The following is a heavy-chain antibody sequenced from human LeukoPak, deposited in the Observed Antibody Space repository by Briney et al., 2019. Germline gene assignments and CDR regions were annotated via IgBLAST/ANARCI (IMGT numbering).Heavy chain of an antibody. D-gene: IGHD4-11*01. Sequence: SETLSLTCAVSGASISSYYWAWIRQPPEKGLEWIGSIYYTEGTNYSPSLKSRVTISVDTSKNQFSLKLSSVTAADTAVYYCARHGGTRVTLVEVYYFDHWGQGTPVTVSS. CDR3: ARHGGTRVTLVEVYYFDH. V-gene: IGHV4-39*01. J-gene: IGHJ4*02. CDR2: IYYTEGT. CDR1: GASISSYY.